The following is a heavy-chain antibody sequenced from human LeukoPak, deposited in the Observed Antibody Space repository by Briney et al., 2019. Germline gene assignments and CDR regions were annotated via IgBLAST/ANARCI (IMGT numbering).Heavy chain of an antibody. CDR3: DGRDNG. Sequence: AGGSLRLSCAASGFTFSSYAMNWARQAPGKGLDWVSTIGSSGTSTFYADSVKGRFTLSRDNSKDTLYLQMSRLRAEDTAVYYCDGRDNGWGQGTLVTVSS. CDR2: IGSSGTST. V-gene: IGHV3-23*01. CDR1: GFTFSSYA. D-gene: IGHD2-8*01. J-gene: IGHJ4*02.